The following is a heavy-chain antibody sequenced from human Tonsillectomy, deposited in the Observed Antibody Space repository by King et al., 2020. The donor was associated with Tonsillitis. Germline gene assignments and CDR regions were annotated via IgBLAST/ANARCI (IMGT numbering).Heavy chain of an antibody. CDR3: AKDSGLMIGLRGYRDAFDI. J-gene: IGHJ3*02. D-gene: IGHD4-23*01. V-gene: IGHV3-30*02. Sequence: VQLVESGGGVVQPGGSLRLSCAASGFTFSSYGMHWVRQAPGKGLEWVAFIRYDGSNKYYVDSVKGRFTISRDNSKNTLYLQMNSLRAEDTAVYYCAKDSGLMIGLRGYRDAFDIWGKGTMVPVSS. CDR2: IRYDGSNK. CDR1: GFTFSSYG.